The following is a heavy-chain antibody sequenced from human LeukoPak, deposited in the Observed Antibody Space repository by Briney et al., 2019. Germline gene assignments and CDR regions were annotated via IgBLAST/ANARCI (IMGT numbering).Heavy chain of an antibody. CDR1: GGSISSFY. V-gene: IGHV4-4*07. D-gene: IGHD6-19*01. J-gene: IGHJ5*02. CDR3: AKGAGPPWFDP. CDR2: IYTSGTT. Sequence: PSETLSLTCSVSGGSISSFYCNWMRQPAGKGLEWIGRIYTSGTTTYNPSLKSRVTMSVDTSKNQFSLKLSSVTAADTAVYYCAKGAGPPWFDPWGQGTLVTVSS.